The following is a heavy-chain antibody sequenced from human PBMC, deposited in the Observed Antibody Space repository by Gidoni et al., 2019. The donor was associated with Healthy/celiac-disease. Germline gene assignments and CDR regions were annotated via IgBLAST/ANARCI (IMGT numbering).Heavy chain of an antibody. Sequence: EVQLVESGGGLVQPGGSLRRSCAAAGFTFSSYWMSWVRQAPGKGLEWVANIKQDGSEKYYVDSVKGRFTISRDNAKNSLYLQMNSLRAEDTAVYYCARDRTACCWFDPWGQGTLVTVSS. J-gene: IGHJ5*02. V-gene: IGHV3-7*01. CDR3: ARDRTACCWFDP. CDR2: IKQDGSEK. CDR1: GFTFSSYW. D-gene: IGHD5-18*01.